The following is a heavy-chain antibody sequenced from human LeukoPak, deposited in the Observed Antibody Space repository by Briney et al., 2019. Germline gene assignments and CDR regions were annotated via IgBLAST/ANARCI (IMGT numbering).Heavy chain of an antibody. CDR2: NYYSGGT. D-gene: IGHD3-16*01. Sequence: SQTLSLTCTVSGGSLSSGGYYWGWVRQHPGEGLGWVGFNYYSGGTYYNPSLKSRVTISVDTSKNQFSLKLSSVTAADTAVYYCARDARGTGSNVWGSYRLDWFDPWGQGTLVTVSS. CDR1: GGSLSSGGYY. V-gene: IGHV4-31*03. J-gene: IGHJ5*02. CDR3: ARDARGTGSNVWGSYRLDWFDP.